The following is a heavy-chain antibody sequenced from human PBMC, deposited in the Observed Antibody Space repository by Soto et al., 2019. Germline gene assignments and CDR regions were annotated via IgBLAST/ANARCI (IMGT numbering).Heavy chain of an antibody. J-gene: IGHJ6*03. CDR1: GFTFSSYS. CDR3: VSIPGILTGGPNYYYYMDV. CDR2: ISSSSSYI. Sequence: EVQLVESGGGLVKPGGSLRLSCAASGFTFSSYSMNWVRQAPGKGLEWVSSISSSSSYIYYADSVKGRFTISRDNAKNSLYLQMNSLRAEDTAVYYCVSIPGILTGGPNYYYYMDVWGKGTTVTVSS. V-gene: IGHV3-21*01. D-gene: IGHD3-9*01.